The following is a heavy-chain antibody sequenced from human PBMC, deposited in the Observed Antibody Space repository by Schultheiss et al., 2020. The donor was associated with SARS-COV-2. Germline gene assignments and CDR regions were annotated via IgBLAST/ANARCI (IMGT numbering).Heavy chain of an antibody. Sequence: SETLSLTCNVPGGSITNNYWSWVRQPPGKGLEWLGYISDSGTSDYSPSMKSRLIMSLDTSKNEVSLKLTSVTAADTAVYYCARLRYVVVIMAAEDWYLDLWGRGTLVTVSS. CDR1: GGSITNNY. CDR3: ARLRYVVVIMAAEDWYLDL. J-gene: IGHJ2*01. CDR2: ISDSGTS. D-gene: IGHD3-22*01. V-gene: IGHV4-59*01.